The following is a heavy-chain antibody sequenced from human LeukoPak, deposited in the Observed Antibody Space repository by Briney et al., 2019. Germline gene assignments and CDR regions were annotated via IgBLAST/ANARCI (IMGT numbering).Heavy chain of an antibody. D-gene: IGHD3-3*01. CDR3: ARTAYYVFGSGYSKEKNYNNGRTV. V-gene: IGHV4-34*01. CDR1: GGSFSGYY. CDR2: INHSGGT. J-gene: IGHJ6*04. Sequence: SETLSLTCAVYGGSFSGYYWSWIRQPPGKGLEWIGEINHSGGTNYNPSLKSRVTISVDTSKNQFSLKLSSVTAADTAVYYCARTAYYVFGSGYSKEKNYNNGRTVGAKGTAVTVPS.